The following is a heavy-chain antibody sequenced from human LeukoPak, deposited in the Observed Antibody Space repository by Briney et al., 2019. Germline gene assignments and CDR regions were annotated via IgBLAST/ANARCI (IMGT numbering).Heavy chain of an antibody. V-gene: IGHV4-59*12. CDR2: IYYSGST. D-gene: IGHD3-10*01. CDR1: GGSISSYY. CDR3: ARNRGHTSYKY. J-gene: IGHJ4*02. Sequence: TSETLSLTCTVSGGSISSYYWSWIRQPPGKGLEWIGYIYYSGSTNYNPSLKSRVTISVDTSKNQFSLKLSSVTAADTAVYYCARNRGHTSYKYWGQGTLVTVSS.